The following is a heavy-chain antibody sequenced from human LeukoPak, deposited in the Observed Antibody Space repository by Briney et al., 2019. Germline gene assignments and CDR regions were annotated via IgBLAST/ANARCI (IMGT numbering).Heavy chain of an antibody. Sequence: GGSLRLSCAASGFTFSAYAMTWVRQAPEKGLEWVSSTSGSGGSTFYADSVKGRFTISRDNSKNTLYLQMNNLRAEDTALYYCAKQNGFWSGSNWFDPWGQGTLVTVSS. CDR2: TSGSGGST. J-gene: IGHJ5*02. CDR3: AKQNGFWSGSNWFDP. D-gene: IGHD3-3*01. V-gene: IGHV3-23*01. CDR1: GFTFSAYA.